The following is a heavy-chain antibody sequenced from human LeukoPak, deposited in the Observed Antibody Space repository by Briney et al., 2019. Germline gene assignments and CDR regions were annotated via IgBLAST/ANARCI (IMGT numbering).Heavy chain of an antibody. CDR2: VDNDGSGT. V-gene: IGHV3-74*01. D-gene: IGHD5-18*01. CDR3: ARSQRGYSYGEH. CDR1: GFTFSTYW. Sequence: AGGSLRLSCAASGFTFSTYWMHWVRQAPGKGLVWLSRVDNDGSGTSYADSVKGRFTISSDNGKNILFLQMDSLRAEDTAVYFCARSQRGYSYGEHWGQGTPVTVSS. J-gene: IGHJ4*02.